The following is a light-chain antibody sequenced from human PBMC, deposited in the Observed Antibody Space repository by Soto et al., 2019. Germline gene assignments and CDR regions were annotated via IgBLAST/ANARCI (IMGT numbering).Light chain of an antibody. Sequence: EIVLTQSPATLSLSPGERATLSCRASQSVSSYLAWYQQKPGQAPRLLIYDASNRATGIPARFSGSGSGTEFTLTISSLQSEDFAVYYCQQYYDRPITFGQGTRLEI. CDR1: QSVSSY. V-gene: IGKV3D-15*01. J-gene: IGKJ5*01. CDR2: DAS. CDR3: QQYYDRPIT.